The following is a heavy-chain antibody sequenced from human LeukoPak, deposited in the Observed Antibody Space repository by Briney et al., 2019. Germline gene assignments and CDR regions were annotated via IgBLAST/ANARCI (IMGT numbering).Heavy chain of an antibody. CDR3: ARAYYVDSSGYFPFDN. CDR2: IYPGDSDT. CDR1: GYSFISYW. J-gene: IGHJ4*02. D-gene: IGHD3-22*01. V-gene: IGHV5-51*01. Sequence: GESLKISCKAFGYSFISYWIGWVRQMPGKGLEWMGIIYPGDSDTRYSPSFQGQVTISVDKSFSTAYLQLSSLKASDTAMYYCARAYYVDSSGYFPFDNWGQGTLVTVSS.